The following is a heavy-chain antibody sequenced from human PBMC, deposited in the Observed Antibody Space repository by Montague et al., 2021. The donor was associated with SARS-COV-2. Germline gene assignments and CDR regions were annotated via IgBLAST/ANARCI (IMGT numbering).Heavy chain of an antibody. CDR2: IDNSGPT. J-gene: IGHJ3*01. CDR1: GASINRDSYY. D-gene: IGHD3-10*01. Sequence: SETLSLTCTVSGASINRDSYYRDWIRQPPGKGLEWIGSIDNSGPTSYTSSLESRLTISEDTPKKQFSLRLTSVTAADTAMYYCARRQDYFGAGSYIFDVWGQGIMVTVSS. CDR3: ARRQDYFGAGSYIFDV. V-gene: IGHV4-39*01.